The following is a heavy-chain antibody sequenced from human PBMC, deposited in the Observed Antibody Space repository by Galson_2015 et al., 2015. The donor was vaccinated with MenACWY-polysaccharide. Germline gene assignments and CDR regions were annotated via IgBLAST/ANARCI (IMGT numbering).Heavy chain of an antibody. CDR1: GFRFSTYW. Sequence: SLRPSFAASGFRFSTYWMSWGPPAPGEGPGWVANINQPGRDKYYVGSVRGRFTISRDNAQNSVYLQMDSLRAEDTVVYYCARPSSGGSYYNDWGQGTLVTVSS. V-gene: IGHV3-7*01. CDR2: INQPGRDK. J-gene: IGHJ4*02. CDR3: ARPSSGGSYYND. D-gene: IGHD2-15*01.